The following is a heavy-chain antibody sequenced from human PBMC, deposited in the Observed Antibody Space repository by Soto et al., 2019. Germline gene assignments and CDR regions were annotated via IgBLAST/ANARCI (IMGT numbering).Heavy chain of an antibody. Sequence: EVQLLDSGGGWVQPGGSLRLSCVASGFGFSDYGMSWVRQAPGKGLEWVSAISAGGSDTYYADSVKGWFTVSRVNSKNTPYLQIDTLRAEHTAISYRDSVRIWCGSSSCYTEGFDSWRQGPLVTVSS. CDR2: ISAGGSDT. CDR1: GFGFSDYG. CDR3: DSVRIWCGSSSCYTEGFDS. V-gene: IGHV3-23*01. D-gene: IGHD2-2*01. J-gene: IGHJ4*02.